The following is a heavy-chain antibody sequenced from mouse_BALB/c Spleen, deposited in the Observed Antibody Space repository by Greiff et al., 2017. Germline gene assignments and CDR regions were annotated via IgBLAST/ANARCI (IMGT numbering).Heavy chain of an antibody. D-gene: IGHD2-14*01. CDR1: GFTFNTYA. CDR2: IRSKSNNYAT. CDR3: VRHRYGFAY. Sequence: DVKLVESGGGLVQPKGSLKLSCAASGFTFNTYAMNWVRQAPGKGLEWVARIRSKSNNYATYYADSVKDRFTISRDDSQSMLYLQMNNLKTEDTAMYYCVRHRYGFAYWGQGTLVTVSA. J-gene: IGHJ3*01. V-gene: IGHV10-1*02.